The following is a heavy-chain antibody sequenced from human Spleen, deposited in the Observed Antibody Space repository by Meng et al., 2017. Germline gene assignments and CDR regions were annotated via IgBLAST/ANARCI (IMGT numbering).Heavy chain of an antibody. CDR1: GGSISSGGYY. CDR2: IYYSGST. V-gene: IGHV4-31*03. D-gene: IGHD3-9*01. J-gene: IGHJ4*02. CDR3: ARAPLNYDILTGSPDY. Sequence: QVQLQESGPGLVKSSQTLSLTCTVSGGSISSGGYYWSWIRQHPGKGLEWIGYIYYSGSTYYNPSLKSRLTISVDTSKNQFSLKLSSVTAADSAVYYCARAPLNYDILTGSPDYWGQGTLVTVSS.